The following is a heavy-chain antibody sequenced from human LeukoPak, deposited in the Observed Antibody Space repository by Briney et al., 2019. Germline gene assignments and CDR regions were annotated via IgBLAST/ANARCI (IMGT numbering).Heavy chain of an antibody. J-gene: IGHJ4*02. V-gene: IGHV1-18*01. Sequence: ASVKVSCKASGGTFSSYAISWVRQAPGQGLEWMGGISAYNGNTNYAQKLQGRVTMTTDTSTSTAYMELRSLRSDDTAVYYCARDPLGIAVAGSGLWGQGTLVTVSS. CDR3: ARDPLGIAVAGSGL. D-gene: IGHD6-19*01. CDR1: GGTFSSYA. CDR2: ISAYNGNT.